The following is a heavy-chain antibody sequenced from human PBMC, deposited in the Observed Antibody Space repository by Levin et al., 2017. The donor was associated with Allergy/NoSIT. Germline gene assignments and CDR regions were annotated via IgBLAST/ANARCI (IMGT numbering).Heavy chain of an antibody. Sequence: GESLKISCKGSGYTFTNYWIGWVRQMPGKGLEWMGIIYPGDSDIRYGPSFQGQVTISADKSISTAYLQWNSLKASDTGRYYWASHWGGGSREEGYYDYGMDAWGQGTSVTVSS. CDR2: IYPGDSDI. CDR3: ASHWGGGSREEGYYDYGMDA. J-gene: IGHJ6*02. CDR1: GYTFTNYW. V-gene: IGHV5-51*01. D-gene: IGHD2-15*01.